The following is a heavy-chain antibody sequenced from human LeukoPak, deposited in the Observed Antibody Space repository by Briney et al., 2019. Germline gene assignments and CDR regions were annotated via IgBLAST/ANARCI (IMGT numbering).Heavy chain of an antibody. V-gene: IGHV5-51*01. CDR2: IYPSDLDI. CDR1: GYYFNSYW. D-gene: IGHD5-24*01. Sequence: GESLKISCKGSGYYFNSYWIAWVRPMPGKGLEWMGIIYPSDLDIRYSPSFQGQVTMSVDKSKSIAYLQWHSLKASDTGMYFCARGDPTGGNYHTLDYWGQGTLVSIPS. J-gene: IGHJ4*02. CDR3: ARGDPTGGNYHTLDY.